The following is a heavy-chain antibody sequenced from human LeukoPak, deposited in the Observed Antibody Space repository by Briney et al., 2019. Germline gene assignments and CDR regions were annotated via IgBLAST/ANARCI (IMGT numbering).Heavy chain of an antibody. Sequence: GGSLRLSCAASGFTFSSYSMNWVRQAPGKGLEWVSSISSSSSYIYYADSVKGRFTISRDNAKNSLYLQMDSLRAEDTAVYYCARDHLYCGGDNPCGAFDIWGQGTMVTVSS. CDR3: ARDHLYCGGDNPCGAFDI. V-gene: IGHV3-21*01. J-gene: IGHJ3*02. CDR1: GFTFSSYS. CDR2: ISSSSSYI. D-gene: IGHD2-21*02.